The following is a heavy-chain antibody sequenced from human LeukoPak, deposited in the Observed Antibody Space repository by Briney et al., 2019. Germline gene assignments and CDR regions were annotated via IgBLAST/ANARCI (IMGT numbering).Heavy chain of an antibody. J-gene: IGHJ6*03. V-gene: IGHV3-48*03. Sequence: GGSLRLSCAASGFTFGSYEMNWVRQAPGKGLEWVSYISSSGSTIYYADSVKGRFTISRDNAKNSLYLQMNSLRAEDTAVYYCVAIPYYYYYYMDVWGKGTTVTISS. CDR1: GFTFGSYE. CDR3: VAIPYYYYYYMDV. CDR2: ISSSGSTI.